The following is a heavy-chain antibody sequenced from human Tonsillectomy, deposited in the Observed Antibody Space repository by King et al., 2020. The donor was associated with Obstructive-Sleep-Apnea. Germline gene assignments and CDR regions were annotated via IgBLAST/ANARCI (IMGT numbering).Heavy chain of an antibody. CDR3: ARDTITTDDGSFDY. CDR1: GFTFSSYS. D-gene: IGHD5-24*01. Sequence: VQLVESGGGVVQPGRSLRLSCAASGFTFSSYSMHWVRQAPGKGLEWVAVISYDGSKKYYADSVKGRFPISRDNSKNTLYLQMNSLRAEDTAVYYCARDTITTDDGSFDYWGQGTLVTVSS. V-gene: IGHV3-30*03. J-gene: IGHJ4*02. CDR2: ISYDGSKK.